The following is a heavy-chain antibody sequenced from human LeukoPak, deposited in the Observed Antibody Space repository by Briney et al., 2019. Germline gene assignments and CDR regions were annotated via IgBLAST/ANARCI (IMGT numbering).Heavy chain of an antibody. D-gene: IGHD3-22*01. CDR3: ARHHYDSSAFDY. CDR2: VYYTGST. V-gene: IGHV4-59*08. Sequence: PSETLSLTCVVSGGSIISDCWSWIRQPPGKGLEWIGYVYYTGSTKYNPSLKSRVAISVDTSKRQFSLKVNTVTAADTAVYYCARHHYDSSAFDYWGQGILSPSPQ. CDR1: GGSIISDC. J-gene: IGHJ4*02.